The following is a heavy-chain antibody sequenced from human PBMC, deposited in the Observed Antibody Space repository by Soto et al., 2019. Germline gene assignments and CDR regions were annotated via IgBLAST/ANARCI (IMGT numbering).Heavy chain of an antibody. CDR1: GFTFSSYG. Sequence: GGSLRLSCAASGFTFSSYGMHWVRQAPGKGLEWVAVISYDGSNKYYADSVKGRFTISRDNSKNTLYLQMNSLRAEDTAVYYCAKDVGGGYCSGGSCYNFDYWGQGTLVTVSS. V-gene: IGHV3-30*18. CDR2: ISYDGSNK. D-gene: IGHD2-15*01. J-gene: IGHJ4*02. CDR3: AKDVGGGYCSGGSCYNFDY.